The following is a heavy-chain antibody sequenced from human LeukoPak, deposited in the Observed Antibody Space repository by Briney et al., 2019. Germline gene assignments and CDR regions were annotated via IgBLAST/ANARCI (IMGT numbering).Heavy chain of an antibody. CDR2: ISAYNGNT. Sequence: GASVKVSCKASGYTFTSYGISWVRQAPGQGLEWMGWISAYNGNTNYAQKLQGRVTMTTDTSTSTAYMELRSLRSDDTAVYYCASALSVYSYGTGWYFDLWGRGTLVTVSS. V-gene: IGHV1-18*01. CDR3: ASALSVYSYGTGWYFDL. D-gene: IGHD5-18*01. CDR1: GYTFTSYG. J-gene: IGHJ2*01.